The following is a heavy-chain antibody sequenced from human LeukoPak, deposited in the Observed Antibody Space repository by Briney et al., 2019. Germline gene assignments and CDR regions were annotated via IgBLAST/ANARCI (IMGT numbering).Heavy chain of an antibody. CDR2: INNNGGTT. CDR3: AKRSLKGYFDY. V-gene: IGHV3-23*01. Sequence: QTGGSLRLSCAASGFTFSSYAMSWVRQAPGKGLEWVSVINNNGGTTYYADSVKGRFTISRDNSKNSLYLQMNSLRTEDTALYYCAKRSLKGYFDYWGQGTLVTVSS. CDR1: GFTFSSYA. J-gene: IGHJ4*02.